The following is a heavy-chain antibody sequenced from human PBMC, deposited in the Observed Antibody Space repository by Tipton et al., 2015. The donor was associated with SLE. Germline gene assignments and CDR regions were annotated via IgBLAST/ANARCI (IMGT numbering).Heavy chain of an antibody. V-gene: IGHV4-34*01. CDR2: VSHRGTT. J-gene: IGHJ4*02. D-gene: IGHD3-16*02. Sequence: LRLSCAVYGGTSRDYFWSWIRQPPGKGLEWIGEVSHRGTTNYNPSLDSRVTISLDRFNNQFSLKLSSVTAADTAVYYCARVLGELSLYLDYWGQGTLVTVSS. CDR1: GGTSRDYF. CDR3: ARVLGELSLYLDY.